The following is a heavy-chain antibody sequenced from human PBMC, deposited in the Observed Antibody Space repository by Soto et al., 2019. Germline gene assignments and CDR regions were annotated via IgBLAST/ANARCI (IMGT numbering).Heavy chain of an antibody. Sequence: GGSLRLSCAASGFTFSSYGMHWVRQAPGKGLEWVAVISYDGSNKYYADSVKGRFTISRDNSKNTLYLQMNGLRAEDTAVYYCAKDLHGSGSYYKSPWFDPWGQGTLVTVSS. D-gene: IGHD3-10*01. CDR3: AKDLHGSGSYYKSPWFDP. CDR2: ISYDGSNK. V-gene: IGHV3-30*18. J-gene: IGHJ5*02. CDR1: GFTFSSYG.